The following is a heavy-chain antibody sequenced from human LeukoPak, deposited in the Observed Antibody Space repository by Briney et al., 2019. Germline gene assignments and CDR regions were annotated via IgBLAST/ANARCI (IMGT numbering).Heavy chain of an antibody. CDR1: GFTFSSYA. Sequence: GGSLRLSCAASGFTFSSYAISWVRQAPGKGLEWVSGISGGSGSTYYADSVKGRFTISRDNSKNTLYLQMNSLRAEDTAVYYCAKDAMVGGVNAFDIWGQGKKVTVSS. D-gene: IGHD3-10*01. CDR2: ISGGSGST. CDR3: AKDAMVGGVNAFDI. J-gene: IGHJ3*02. V-gene: IGHV3-23*01.